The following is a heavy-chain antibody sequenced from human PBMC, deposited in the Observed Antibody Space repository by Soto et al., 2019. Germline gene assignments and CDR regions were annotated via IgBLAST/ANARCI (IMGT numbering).Heavy chain of an antibody. CDR3: AKGGYYDSSGYYYGWFDP. V-gene: IGHV3-23*01. Sequence: GGSLRLSCAASGFTFSSYAMSWVRQAPGKGLEWVSAISGSGGSTYYADSVKGRFTISRDNSKNTLYLQMNSLRAEDTAVYYCAKGGYYDSSGYYYGWFDPWGQGTLVTVSS. J-gene: IGHJ5*02. D-gene: IGHD3-22*01. CDR2: ISGSGGST. CDR1: GFTFSSYA.